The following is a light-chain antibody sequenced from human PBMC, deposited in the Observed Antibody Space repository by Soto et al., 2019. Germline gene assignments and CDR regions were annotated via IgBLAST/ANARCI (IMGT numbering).Light chain of an antibody. J-gene: IGKJ5*01. Sequence: DIRMSQSPATLSGSVGDRVTITCRASQSISDWLAWYQQKPGKAPKLLIYDASSLESGVPSRFSGSGSGTHFTLTISGLQPADFATYYCQQSYNTPITFGQGTRLEI. CDR3: QQSYNTPIT. CDR1: QSISDW. CDR2: DAS. V-gene: IGKV1-5*01.